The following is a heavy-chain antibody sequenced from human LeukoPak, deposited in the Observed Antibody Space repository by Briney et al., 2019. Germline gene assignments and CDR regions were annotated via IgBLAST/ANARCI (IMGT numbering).Heavy chain of an antibody. CDR1: GASINNYH. CDR3: ARDQDCGGDCYIFDY. J-gene: IGHJ4*02. V-gene: IGHV4-59*01. Sequence: SETLSLTCAVSGASINNYHWSWVRQPPGKGLEWIGCINYSGNTNYNPSLKSRVTTSADTSKNQFSLKLSSVTAADTAVYHCARDQDCGGDCYIFDYWGQGVLVTVSS. D-gene: IGHD2-21*02. CDR2: INYSGNT.